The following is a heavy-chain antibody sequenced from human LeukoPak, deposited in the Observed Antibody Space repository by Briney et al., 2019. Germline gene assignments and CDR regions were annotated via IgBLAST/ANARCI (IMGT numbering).Heavy chain of an antibody. CDR2: IYSGGST. Sequence: GGSLRLSCAASGFTVSSNYMSWVRQAPGKGLEWVSVIYSGGSTYYADSVKGRFTISRDNSKNTLYLQMNSLRAEDTAVYYCATPWLDDSGSYVAFDIWGQGTMVTVSS. D-gene: IGHD1-26*01. J-gene: IGHJ3*02. CDR1: GFTVSSNY. V-gene: IGHV3-53*01. CDR3: ATPWLDDSGSYVAFDI.